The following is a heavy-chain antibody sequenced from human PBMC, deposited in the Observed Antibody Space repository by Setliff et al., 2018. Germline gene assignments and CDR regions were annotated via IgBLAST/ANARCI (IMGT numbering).Heavy chain of an antibody. CDR1: GFSLSDHY. D-gene: IGHD2-15*01. CDR3: ARASLGKFGSAVEYFHH. J-gene: IGHJ1*01. V-gene: IGHV3-21*06. CDR2: ISDTSAFI. Sequence: GGSLRLSCAASGFSLSDHYVDWVRQAPGKGPEWVSSISDTSAFIYYADSVKGRFTISRDNAKNTLYLQMNSLRADDTAVYYCARASLGKFGSAVEYFHHWGQGTLVTVSS.